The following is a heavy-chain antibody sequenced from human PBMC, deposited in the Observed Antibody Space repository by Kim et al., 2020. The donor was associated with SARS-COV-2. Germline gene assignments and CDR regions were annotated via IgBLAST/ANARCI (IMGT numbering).Heavy chain of an antibody. Sequence: SGGSTYDADSVKGRFTISRDNSKNTLYLQMNSLRAEDTAVYYCAKGGPEPWGQGTLVTVSS. CDR2: SGGST. J-gene: IGHJ5*02. V-gene: IGHV3-23*01. CDR3: AKGGPEP.